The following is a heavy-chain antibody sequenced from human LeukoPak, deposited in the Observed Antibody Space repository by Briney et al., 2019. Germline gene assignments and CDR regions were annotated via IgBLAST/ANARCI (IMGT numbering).Heavy chain of an antibody. J-gene: IGHJ4*02. D-gene: IGHD2-2*01. CDR2: IDRTGSYI. CDR1: GFTFSTYS. V-gene: IGHV3-21*01. Sequence: PGGSLRLSCAASGFTFSTYSMTWVRQAPGKGLEWVSSIDRTGSYIYYADSVKGRLTISRDNAKNSLFLQMNSLRAEDAAVYYCARRYCSNTNCYAFDSWGQGTLVTVSS. CDR3: ARRYCSNTNCYAFDS.